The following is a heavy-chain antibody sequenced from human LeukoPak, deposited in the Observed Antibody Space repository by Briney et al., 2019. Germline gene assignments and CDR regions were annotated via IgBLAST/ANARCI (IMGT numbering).Heavy chain of an antibody. CDR2: INPNSGGT. Sequence: GASVKVSCKASGYSFTGYYMHWMRQAPGQGLEWMGWINPNSGGTNYAQKFQGRVTMTRDTSISTAYMELSRLRSDDTAVYYCARVISGYVLSFDIWGQGTMVTVSS. J-gene: IGHJ3*02. D-gene: IGHD5-12*01. CDR3: ARVISGYVLSFDI. CDR1: GYSFTGYY. V-gene: IGHV1-2*02.